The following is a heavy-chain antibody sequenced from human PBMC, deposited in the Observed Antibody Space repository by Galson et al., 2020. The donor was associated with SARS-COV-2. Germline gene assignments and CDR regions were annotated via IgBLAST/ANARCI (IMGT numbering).Heavy chain of an antibody. Sequence: GESLKISCAASGFTFSNAWMSWVRQAPGKGLEWVGRIKSKTDGGTTDYAAPVKGSFTISRDDSKNTLYLQMNSLKTEDTAVYYCTTDASSWRQLWFWGGYYMDVWGKGTTVTVSS. V-gene: IGHV3-15*01. J-gene: IGHJ6*03. CDR1: GFTFSNAW. D-gene: IGHD5-18*01. CDR3: TTDASSWRQLWFWGGYYMDV. CDR2: IKSKTDGGTT.